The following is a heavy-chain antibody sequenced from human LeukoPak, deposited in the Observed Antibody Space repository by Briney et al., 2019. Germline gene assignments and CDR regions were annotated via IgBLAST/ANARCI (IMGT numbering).Heavy chain of an antibody. Sequence: GGSLRLSCAASGFTFSSYWMSWVRRAPGKELEGISGISGSGGSTYYADSVKGRFTISRDNSKNTLYLQMNSLRVEDTAVYYCANDDYYDSSGQLDAFDIWGQGTMVTVSS. CDR3: ANDDYYDSSGQLDAFDI. D-gene: IGHD3-22*01. CDR2: ISGSGGST. V-gene: IGHV3-23*01. CDR1: GFTFSSYW. J-gene: IGHJ3*02.